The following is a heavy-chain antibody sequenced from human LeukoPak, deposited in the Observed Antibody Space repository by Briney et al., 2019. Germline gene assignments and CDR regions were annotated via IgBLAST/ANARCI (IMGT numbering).Heavy chain of an antibody. CDR2: ISYDGSNK. D-gene: IGHD3-22*01. CDR1: GFTFSSYG. Sequence: PGGSLRLSCAASGFTFSSYGMHWVRQAPGKGLEWVAVISYDGSNKYYADSVKGRFTISRDNSKNTLYLQMNSLRAEDTAVYYCARKDQAYYYDSSGYYDYYFDYWGQGTLVTVSS. J-gene: IGHJ4*02. CDR3: ARKDQAYYYDSSGYYDYYFDY. V-gene: IGHV3-30*03.